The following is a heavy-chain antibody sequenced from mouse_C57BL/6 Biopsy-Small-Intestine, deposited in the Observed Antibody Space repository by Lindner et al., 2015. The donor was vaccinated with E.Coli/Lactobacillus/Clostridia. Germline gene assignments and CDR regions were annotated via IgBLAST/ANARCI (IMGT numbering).Heavy chain of an antibody. CDR1: GDSNISDY. CDR2: ISYSGGT. D-gene: IGHD1-1*02. J-gene: IGHJ2*01. Sequence: VQLQESGPGLAIPSQTLSLTCSVSGDSNISDYWHWIRKIPTEINLSTWGTISYSGGTYYNPSLKSRISFTRDTSRNQYYLQLNSVTTEDTATYFCARSTHTWYYFDYWGRRHHSHSLL. CDR3: ARSTHTWYYFDY. V-gene: IGHV3-8*01.